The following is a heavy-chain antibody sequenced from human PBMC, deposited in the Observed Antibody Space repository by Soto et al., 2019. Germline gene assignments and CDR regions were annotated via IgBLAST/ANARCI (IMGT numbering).Heavy chain of an antibody. CDR2: INPNGGST. CDR1: GYTFTNYY. CDR3: ARSAPYDY. V-gene: IGHV1-46*01. Sequence: QVQLMQSGAEVKKPGASVRVSCNASGYTFTNYYVHWVRQAPGQGLEWMGFINPNGGSTTYAQKFQGRFTVTTDTSTRTVYMQLSSLRSEDTAVFYCARSAPYDYWGQGTRVTVSS. J-gene: IGHJ4*02.